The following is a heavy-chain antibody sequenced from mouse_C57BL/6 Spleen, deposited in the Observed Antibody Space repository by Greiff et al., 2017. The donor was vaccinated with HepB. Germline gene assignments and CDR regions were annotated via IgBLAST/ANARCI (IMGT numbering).Heavy chain of an antibody. V-gene: IGHV1-55*01. D-gene: IGHD2-1*01. CDR1: GYTFTSYW. Sequence: QVHLKQPGAELVKPGASVKMSCKASGYTFTSYWITWVKQRPGQGLEWIGDIYPGSGSTNYNEKFKSKATLTVDTSSSTAYMQLSSLTSEDSAVYYCARAGGNYGYFDVWGTGTTVTVSS. CDR3: ARAGGNYGYFDV. J-gene: IGHJ1*03. CDR2: IYPGSGST.